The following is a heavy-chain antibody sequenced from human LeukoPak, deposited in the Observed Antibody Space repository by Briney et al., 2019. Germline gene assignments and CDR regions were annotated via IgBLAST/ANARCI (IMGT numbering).Heavy chain of an antibody. Sequence: PSETLSLTCTVSGASISSGSYYWSWIRQPAGKGLEWIGRIYTSGSTNYNPSLKSRVTMSVDTSKNQFSLKLSSVTAADTAVYYCARGSWELDDGGACFDYWGQGTLVTVSS. J-gene: IGHJ4*02. CDR2: IYTSGST. CDR3: ARGSWELDDGGACFDY. D-gene: IGHD1-26*01. V-gene: IGHV4-61*02. CDR1: GASISSGSYY.